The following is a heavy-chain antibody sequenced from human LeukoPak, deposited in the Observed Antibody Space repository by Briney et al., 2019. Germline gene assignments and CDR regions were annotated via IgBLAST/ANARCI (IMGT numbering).Heavy chain of an antibody. J-gene: IGHJ4*02. D-gene: IGHD3-22*01. CDR1: GFTFSSYA. V-gene: IGHV3-23*01. CDR2: TSSSGETT. Sequence: PGGSLRLSCVASGFTFSSYAMSWVRQAAGKGLEWVSSTSSSGETTYYADSVKGRFTISRDNSRNTLYLQMNSLRAEDTAVYCCAKDRPNYYGTNGHYYRRDGDCWGQGTLVTVSS. CDR3: AKDRPNYYGTNGHYYRRDGDC.